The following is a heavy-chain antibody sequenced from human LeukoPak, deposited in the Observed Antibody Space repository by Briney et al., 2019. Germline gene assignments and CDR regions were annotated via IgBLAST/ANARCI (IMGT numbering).Heavy chain of an antibody. CDR1: GYTFSGYY. CDR2: INSYSGDT. V-gene: IGHV1-2*02. D-gene: IGHD6-19*01. J-gene: IGHJ4*02. Sequence: GASVKVSCKASGYTFSGYYMHWVRQAPGQGLEWMGWINSYSGDTNYAQKFQGRVTVTRDTSISTAYLELSRLTSDDTAVYYCAKDEQWLVDYWGQGTLVTVSS. CDR3: AKDEQWLVDY.